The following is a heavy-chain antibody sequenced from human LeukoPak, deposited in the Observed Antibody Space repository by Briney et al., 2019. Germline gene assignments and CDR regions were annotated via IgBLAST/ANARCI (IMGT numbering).Heavy chain of an antibody. CDR1: GFTFSSYW. J-gene: IGHJ3*02. CDR3: ARVGARLGAFDI. CDR2: IKSDGSST. D-gene: IGHD6-25*01. V-gene: IGHV3-74*01. Sequence: GGSLRLSRAASGFTFSSYWMHWVRQTPGKGLVWVSRIKSDGSSTSYADSVKGRFTISRDNAKNTLYLQMNSLRAEDTAVYYCARVGARLGAFDIWGQGTMVTVSS.